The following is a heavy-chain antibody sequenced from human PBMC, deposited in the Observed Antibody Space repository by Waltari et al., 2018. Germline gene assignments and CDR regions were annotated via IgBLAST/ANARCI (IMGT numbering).Heavy chain of an antibody. D-gene: IGHD3-10*01. CDR2: INHSGST. Sequence: QVQLQQWGAGLLKPSETLSLTCAVYGGSFSGYYWSWIRQPPGKGLEWIGEINHSGSTNYNPSLKSRVTISVDTSKNQFSLKLSSVTAADTAVYYCASAPTVQAYGMDVGGQGTTVTV. CDR1: GGSFSGYY. V-gene: IGHV4-34*01. J-gene: IGHJ6*02. CDR3: ASAPTVQAYGMDV.